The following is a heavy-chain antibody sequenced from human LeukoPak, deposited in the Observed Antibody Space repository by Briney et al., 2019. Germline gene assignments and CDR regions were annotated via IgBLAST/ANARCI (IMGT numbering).Heavy chain of an antibody. V-gene: IGHV3-73*01. Sequence: GGSLKLSCAASGFTFSDSAIHWVRQASGKGLEWVGRIRSKPQSYATAYDESLKGRFTISRDDSKKTAYLQMSSLKIEDTAVYHCTRVGPSTVVDYWGQGTQVTVSS. CDR1: GFTFSDSA. CDR3: TRVGPSTVVDY. D-gene: IGHD1-26*01. CDR2: IRSKPQSYAT. J-gene: IGHJ4*02.